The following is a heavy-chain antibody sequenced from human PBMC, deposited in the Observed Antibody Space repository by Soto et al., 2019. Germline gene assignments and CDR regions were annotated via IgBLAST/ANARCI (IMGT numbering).Heavy chain of an antibody. J-gene: IGHJ4*02. D-gene: IGHD4-17*01. CDR3: AKGYGDFLDY. CDR2: IGDSGGST. CDR1: GLTFSIYA. Sequence: PGGSLRLSCAASGLTFSIYAMSWVRQAPGKGLEWVSTIGDSGGSTYYADSVKGRFTISRDNSKHTLYLQMNSLRAEDTAAYYCAKGYGDFLDYWGQGTLVTVSS. V-gene: IGHV3-23*01.